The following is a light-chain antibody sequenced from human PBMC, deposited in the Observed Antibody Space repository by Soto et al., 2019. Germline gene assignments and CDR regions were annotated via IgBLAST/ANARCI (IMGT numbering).Light chain of an antibody. Sequence: DIVRAQSAAKLSESPGERATLXCGASQSVSSNLAWYQQKPGQAPRLLIYGTSSRATGIPDRFSGSGSGTDFTLTISRLEPEDFAVYYCQQYGKSPITVGQGTRLEIK. CDR1: QSVSSN. CDR3: QQYGKSPIT. J-gene: IGKJ5*01. CDR2: GTS. V-gene: IGKV3-20*01.